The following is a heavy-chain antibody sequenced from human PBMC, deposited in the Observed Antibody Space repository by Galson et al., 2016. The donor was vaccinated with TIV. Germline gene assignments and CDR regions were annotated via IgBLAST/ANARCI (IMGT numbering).Heavy chain of an antibody. Sequence: SVKVSCKVSGYFLSKISMHWVRQVPGKGPEWMGGFDPAEGETIYAQRFRGRVSMPENISTDTAHMELRSLRYDDTAVYFCGTGFRGALVIWGQGTMVTVSS. D-gene: IGHD2-21*01. CDR2: FDPAEGET. J-gene: IGHJ3*02. CDR3: GTGFRGALVI. CDR1: GYFLSKIS. V-gene: IGHV1-24*01.